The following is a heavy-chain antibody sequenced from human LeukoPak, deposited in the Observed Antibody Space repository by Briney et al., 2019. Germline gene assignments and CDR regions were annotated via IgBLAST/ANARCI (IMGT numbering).Heavy chain of an antibody. CDR3: AENAAGVIY. D-gene: IGHD6-13*01. CDR1: GGSISSSSYY. J-gene: IGHJ4*02. Sequence: PSETLSLTCTVSGGSISSSSYYWGWIRQPPGKGLEWIGSIYYSGSTYYNPSLKSRVTVSVDTSKDQFSLKLSSVTAADTAVYYCAENAAGVIYWGQGTLVTVSS. CDR2: IYYSGST. V-gene: IGHV4-39*01.